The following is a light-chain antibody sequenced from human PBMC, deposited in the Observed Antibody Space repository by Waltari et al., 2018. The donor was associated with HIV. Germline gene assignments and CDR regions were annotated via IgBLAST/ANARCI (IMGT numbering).Light chain of an antibody. CDR2: GAA. CDR1: QNIGGN. V-gene: IGKV3D-15*01. J-gene: IGKJ1*01. Sequence: EIVMTQSPATLSVSAGESATLSCRASQNIGGNFAWYQQGHGQPRRLLVYGAASRGPGIPARFSGRGSGTEFTPTISSLESDDSAVYYCQQYLEWPPWTFGQGTKV. CDR3: QQYLEWPPWT.